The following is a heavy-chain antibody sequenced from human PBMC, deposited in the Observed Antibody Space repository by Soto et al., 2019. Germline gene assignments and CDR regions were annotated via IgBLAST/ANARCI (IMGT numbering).Heavy chain of an antibody. Sequence: SETLSLTCTVSGGSISRGGYYWNWIRQHPGKGLEWIGYMFYSGSTYYNPSLKSRVTISMDTSKNQFSLQLNSVTPEDTAVYYCARSGNEGAVDYWGQGTLVTVSS. V-gene: IGHV4-31*03. J-gene: IGHJ4*02. CDR3: ARSGNEGAVDY. CDR2: MFYSGST. CDR1: GGSISRGGYY. D-gene: IGHD1-26*01.